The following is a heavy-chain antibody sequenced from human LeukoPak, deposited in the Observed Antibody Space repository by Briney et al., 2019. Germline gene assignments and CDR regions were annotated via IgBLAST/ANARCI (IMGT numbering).Heavy chain of an antibody. V-gene: IGHV4-59*12. CDR1: GGSISTYY. CDR2: IYHSGST. Sequence: SETLSLTCTVSGGSISTYYWSWIRQPPGKGLEWIGEIYHSGSTNYNPSLKSRVTISVDKSKNQFSLKLSSVTAADTAVYYCASILKQQLVQDDEPYYFDYWGQGTLVTVSS. CDR3: ASILKQQLVQDDEPYYFDY. J-gene: IGHJ4*02. D-gene: IGHD6-13*01.